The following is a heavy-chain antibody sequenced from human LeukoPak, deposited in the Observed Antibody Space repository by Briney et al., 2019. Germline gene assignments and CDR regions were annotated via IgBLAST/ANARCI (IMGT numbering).Heavy chain of an antibody. J-gene: IGHJ4*02. Sequence: PGGSLRLSCAASGFTFDDYGMSWVRQAPGKGLEWVSGINWNGGSTAYADSVKGRFTISRDNAKNSLYLQMNSLRAEDTALYHCARGNNDYGDYGYDYWGQGTLVTVSS. CDR1: GFTFDDYG. CDR2: INWNGGST. V-gene: IGHV3-20*01. CDR3: ARGNNDYGDYGYDY. D-gene: IGHD4-17*01.